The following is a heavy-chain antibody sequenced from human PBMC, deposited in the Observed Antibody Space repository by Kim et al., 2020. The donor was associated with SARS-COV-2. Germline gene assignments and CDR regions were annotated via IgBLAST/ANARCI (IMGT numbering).Heavy chain of an antibody. CDR3: ARGRPPRLGAKNDLH. D-gene: IGHD1-26*01. CDR2: INSDGSNT. V-gene: IGHV3-74*01. Sequence: GGSLRLSCAASGFTFSSFCMHWVRQAPGERLVWVSRINSDGSNTIYADSVKGRFTISRDNAKNTLYLQMNSLRAEDTAVYYCARGRPPRLGAKNDLHWGHRTLVTASS. J-gene: IGHJ4*03. CDR1: GFTFSSFC.